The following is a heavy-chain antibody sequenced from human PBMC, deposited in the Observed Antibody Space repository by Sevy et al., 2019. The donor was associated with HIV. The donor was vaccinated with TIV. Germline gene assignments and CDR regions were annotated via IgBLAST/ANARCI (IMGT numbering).Heavy chain of an antibody. CDR3: ARRNDFDI. V-gene: IGHV4-59*08. CDR1: GGSINSDH. J-gene: IGHJ3*02. CDR2: VYYTGGT. Sequence: SETLSLTCTVSGGSINSDHWNWIRQPPGKGLEWIGYVYYTGGTNYNPSLKNRVTISVDRTKNQFSLKLTAVAAADTAVYYCARRNDFDIWGQGTMVTVSS.